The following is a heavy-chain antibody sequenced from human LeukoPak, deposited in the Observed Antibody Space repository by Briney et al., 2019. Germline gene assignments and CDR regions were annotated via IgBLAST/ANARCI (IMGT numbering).Heavy chain of an antibody. CDR2: ISSNGGST. CDR1: GFTFSSYA. J-gene: IGHJ4*02. Sequence: GGSLRLSCAASGFTFSSYAMHWVRQAPGKGLEYVSAISSNGGSTYYANSVKGRFTISRDNSKNMLYLQMGSLRAEDMAVYYCARGWYPPPTEIYFDYWGQGTLVTVSS. V-gene: IGHV3-64*01. D-gene: IGHD6-13*01. CDR3: ARGWYPPPTEIYFDY.